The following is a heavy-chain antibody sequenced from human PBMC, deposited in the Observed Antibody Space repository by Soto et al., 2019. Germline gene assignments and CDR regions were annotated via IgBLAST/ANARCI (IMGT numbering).Heavy chain of an antibody. CDR3: ARHRDTALVPFDF. V-gene: IGHV4-39*01. J-gene: IGHJ4*02. CDR1: GGSISTSNYY. D-gene: IGHD5-18*01. CDR2: LSYSESS. Sequence: SETLSLTCTVSGGSISTSNYYWGCIRQPPGKGLEWIGTLSYSESSYYNPSLKSRVSISADTSKNQFSLRLRSVTAADTAVYYCARHRDTALVPFDFWGQGTLVTVSS.